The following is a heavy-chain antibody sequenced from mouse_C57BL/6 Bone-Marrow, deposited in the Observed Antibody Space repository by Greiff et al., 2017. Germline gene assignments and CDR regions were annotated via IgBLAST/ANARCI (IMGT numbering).Heavy chain of an antibody. V-gene: IGHV1-64*01. CDR1: GYTFTSYW. CDR3: AKGVYYYGSSGAY. CDR2: IHPNSGST. D-gene: IGHD1-1*01. Sequence: QVQLQQPGAELVKPGASVKLSCKASGYTFTSYWMHWVKQRPGQGLEWIGMIHPNSGSTNYNEKFKSKATLTVDKSSSTAYMQLSSLTSEDSAVYYCAKGVYYYGSSGAYWGQGTLVTVSA. J-gene: IGHJ3*01.